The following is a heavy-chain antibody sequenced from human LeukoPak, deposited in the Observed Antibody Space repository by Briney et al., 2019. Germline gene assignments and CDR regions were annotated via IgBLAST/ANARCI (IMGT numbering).Heavy chain of an antibody. CDR1: GFTFSSYE. D-gene: IGHD6-19*01. J-gene: IGHJ4*02. CDR2: ISSSSSYI. CDR3: ARDRSAVAHYYFDY. Sequence: GGSLRLSCAASGFTFSSYEMNWVRQAPGKGLEWVSSISSSSSYIYYADSVKGRFTISRDNAKNSLYLQMNSLRAEDTAVYYCARDRSAVAHYYFDYWGQGTLVTVSS. V-gene: IGHV3-21*01.